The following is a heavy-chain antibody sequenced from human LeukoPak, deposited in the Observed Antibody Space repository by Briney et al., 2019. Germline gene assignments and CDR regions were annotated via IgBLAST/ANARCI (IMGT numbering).Heavy chain of an antibody. D-gene: IGHD6-13*01. CDR2: IYTSGST. CDR3: ARDIHYIAAAGGPVDY. J-gene: IGHJ4*02. Sequence: PSETLSLTCTVSGGSISSYYWSWIRQPAGKGLEWIGRIYTSGSTNYNPSLKSRVTMSVDTSKNQFSLKLSSVTAADTAVYYCARDIHYIAAAGGPVDYWGQGTLVTVSS. V-gene: IGHV4-4*07. CDR1: GGSISSYY.